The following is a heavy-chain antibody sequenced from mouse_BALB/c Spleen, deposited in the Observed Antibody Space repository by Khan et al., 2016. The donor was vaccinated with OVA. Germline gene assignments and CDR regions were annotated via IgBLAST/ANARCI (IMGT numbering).Heavy chain of an antibody. Sequence: QVQLQQPGAELARPGASVKLSCKASGYTFTDYYINWVKQRTGQGLEWIGEISPGSGDTYYNERFKGQATLTADKSSSTAYLQLSILTSEASAVYFCARRNYFGYTFAYWGQGTLVTVSA. J-gene: IGHJ3*01. V-gene: IGHV1-77*01. CDR3: ARRNYFGYTFAY. D-gene: IGHD1-2*01. CDR2: ISPGSGDT. CDR1: GYTFTDYY.